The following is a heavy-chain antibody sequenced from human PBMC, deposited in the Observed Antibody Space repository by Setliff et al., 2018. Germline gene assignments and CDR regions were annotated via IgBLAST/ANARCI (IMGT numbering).Heavy chain of an antibody. CDR1: GFTFSTHS. Sequence: GSLRLSCAASGFTFSTHSMNWVRQAPGKGLEWVSSISRSSTYIYYADSMKSRFTISRDNAKNSLYLQMNSLRAEDTAVYYCASAGHSGSWFPFDAFHIWGQGTMVTVSS. CDR3: ASAGHSGSWFPFDAFHI. CDR2: ISRSSTYI. D-gene: IGHD6-13*01. J-gene: IGHJ3*02. V-gene: IGHV3-21*01.